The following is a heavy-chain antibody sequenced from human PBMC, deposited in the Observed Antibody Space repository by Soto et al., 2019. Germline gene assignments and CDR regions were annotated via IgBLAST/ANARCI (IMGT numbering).Heavy chain of an antibody. CDR2: IKQDGSER. J-gene: IGHJ4*02. Sequence: PGGSLRLSCAASGFAFSSYWMSWVRQAPGKGLEWVASIKQDGSERYYVDSVKGRFTISRDNAQKSLYLQMKSLRAEDTAVYYCTRVSNDYGDYGHDFWGQGTLVTVSS. D-gene: IGHD4-17*01. V-gene: IGHV3-7*01. CDR1: GFAFSSYW. CDR3: TRVSNDYGDYGHDF.